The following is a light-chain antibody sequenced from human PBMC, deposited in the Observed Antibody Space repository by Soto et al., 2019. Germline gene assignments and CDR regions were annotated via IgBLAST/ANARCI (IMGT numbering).Light chain of an antibody. CDR2: AAS. V-gene: IGKV1-9*01. Sequence: IQLTQSPSSLSASVGDRVTITCRASQDISGYVAWYQQRPGRAPQLLIYAASALQTGVPSRFSGSGSGTDFTLTINSLQPDDFATYYCQQYKSYWTFGQGTKVDIK. CDR3: QQYKSYWT. J-gene: IGKJ1*01. CDR1: QDISGY.